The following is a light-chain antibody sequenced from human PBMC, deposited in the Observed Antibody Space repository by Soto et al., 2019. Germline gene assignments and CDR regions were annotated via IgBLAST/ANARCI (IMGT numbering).Light chain of an antibody. CDR2: KAS. V-gene: IGKV1-5*03. CDR3: QQYNSYSPSR. J-gene: IGKJ2*04. Sequence: DIQMTQSPSTLSASVGDRVTITCRASQSISSWLAWYQQKPGKAPKLLIYKASSLESGVPSRFSGSGSGTELTLTISSLQPDDFATYYCQQYNSYSPSRFGQGTKLEIK. CDR1: QSISSW.